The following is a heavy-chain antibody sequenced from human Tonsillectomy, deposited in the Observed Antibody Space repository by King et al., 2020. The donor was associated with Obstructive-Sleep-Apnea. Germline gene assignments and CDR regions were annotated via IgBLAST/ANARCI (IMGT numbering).Heavy chain of an antibody. D-gene: IGHD5-12*01. Sequence: VQLVESGGGVVQPGRSLRLSCAASGFAFSSYGMHWVRQAPGKGLEWVAFIRYDGSNKYYADSVKGRFTISRDNSKNTLYLQMNSLRGEDTAVYYCAKDTRPDSGYDFYHYGMDVWGQGTTVTVSS. V-gene: IGHV3-30*02. CDR3: AKDTRPDSGYDFYHYGMDV. CDR2: IRYDGSNK. CDR1: GFAFSSYG. J-gene: IGHJ6*02.